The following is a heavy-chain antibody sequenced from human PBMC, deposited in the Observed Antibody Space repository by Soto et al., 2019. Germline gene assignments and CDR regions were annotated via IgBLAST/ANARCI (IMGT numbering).Heavy chain of an antibody. V-gene: IGHV4-39*01. D-gene: IGHD6-19*01. CDR2: IYYSGST. CDR1: GGSSSSSSYY. CDR3: ARRIGSEQWLAFDY. Sequence: SETLSLTCTVSGGSSSSSSYYWGWIRQPPGKGLEWIGSIYYSGSTYYNPSLKSRVTISVDTSKNQFSLKLSSVTAADTAVYYCARRIGSEQWLAFDYWGQGTLVTVSS. J-gene: IGHJ4*02.